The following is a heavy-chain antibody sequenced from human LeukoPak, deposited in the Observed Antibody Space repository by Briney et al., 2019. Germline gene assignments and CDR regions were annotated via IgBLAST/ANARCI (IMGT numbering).Heavy chain of an antibody. J-gene: IGHJ4*02. V-gene: IGHV3-21*01. CDR3: ARADKVGYSSGWYAD. D-gene: IGHD6-19*01. CDR2: ISSSSSYI. Sequence: GGSLRLSCAASGFTFSSYSMNWVRQAPGKGLEWVSSISSSSSYIYYADSVKGRFTISRDNAKNSLYLQMNSLRAEDSAVYYCARADKVGYSSGWYADWGQGTLVTVSS. CDR1: GFTFSSYS.